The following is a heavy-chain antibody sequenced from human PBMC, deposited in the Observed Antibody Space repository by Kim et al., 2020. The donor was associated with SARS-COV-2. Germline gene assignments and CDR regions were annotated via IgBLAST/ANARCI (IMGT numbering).Heavy chain of an antibody. V-gene: IGHV1-3*01. Sequence: KTQYQQKCHGRVTITRDTSANTAYMELRRLTTKDTAIYYCARDMDPTVYDYWGQGTLVTVSS. CDR3: ARDMDPTVYDY. D-gene: IGHD4-4*01. J-gene: IGHJ4*02. CDR2: KT.